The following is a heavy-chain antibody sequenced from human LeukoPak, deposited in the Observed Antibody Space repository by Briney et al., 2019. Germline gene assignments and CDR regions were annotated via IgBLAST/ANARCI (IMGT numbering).Heavy chain of an antibody. Sequence: GGSLRLSCAASGFTFGSYAMNWVRQAPGKGLEWVSGIFTDGAGTYYADTVKGRFTISRDNSKNTLYLQMDSLRADDTAMYYSAKNAGGILRGLHYWGQGTLVTVSS. J-gene: IGHJ4*02. CDR1: GFTFGSYA. CDR3: AKNAGGILRGLHY. D-gene: IGHD5/OR15-5a*01. CDR2: IFTDGAGT. V-gene: IGHV3-23*01.